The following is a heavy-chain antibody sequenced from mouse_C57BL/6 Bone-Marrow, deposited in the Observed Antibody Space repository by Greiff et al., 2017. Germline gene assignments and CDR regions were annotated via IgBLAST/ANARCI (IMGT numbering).Heavy chain of an antibody. CDR3: ASNWYYAMDY. D-gene: IGHD4-1*01. CDR2: IYPGDGDT. V-gene: IGHV1-82*01. CDR1: GYAFSSSW. J-gene: IGHJ4*01. Sequence: VQLQQSGPELVKPGASVKISCKASGYAFSSSWMNWVKQRPGKGLEWIGRIYPGDGDTNYNGKFKGKATLTADKSSSTAYMQLSSLTSEDSAVYFCASNWYYAMDYWGQGTSVTVSS.